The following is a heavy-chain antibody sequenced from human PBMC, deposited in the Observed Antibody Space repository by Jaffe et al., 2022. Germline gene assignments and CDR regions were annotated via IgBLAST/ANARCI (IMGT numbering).Heavy chain of an antibody. D-gene: IGHD2-15*01. J-gene: IGHJ4*02. Sequence: EVQLVESGGGLVQPGGSLRLSCAASGFTFSSYWMHWVRQAPGKGLVWVSRINSDGSSTSYADSVKGRFTISRDNAKNTLYLQMNSLRAEDTAVYYCAREPNCGSGGSCYLYYFDYWGQGTLVTVSS. CDR1: GFTFSSYW. CDR3: AREPNCGSGGSCYLYYFDY. V-gene: IGHV3-74*01. CDR2: INSDGSST.